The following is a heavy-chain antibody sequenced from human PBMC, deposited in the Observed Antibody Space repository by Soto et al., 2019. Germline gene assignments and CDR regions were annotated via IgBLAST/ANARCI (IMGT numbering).Heavy chain of an antibody. CDR1: GGTFSSYA. D-gene: IGHD3-22*01. Sequence: SVKVSCKASGGTFSSYAISWVRQAPGQGLEWMGGIIPIFGTANYAQKFQGRVTITADESTSTAYMELSSLRSEDTAVYYCARGGYYYDSSGYYLDYWGQGTLVAVSS. J-gene: IGHJ4*02. CDR3: ARGGYYYDSSGYYLDY. V-gene: IGHV1-69*13. CDR2: IIPIFGTA.